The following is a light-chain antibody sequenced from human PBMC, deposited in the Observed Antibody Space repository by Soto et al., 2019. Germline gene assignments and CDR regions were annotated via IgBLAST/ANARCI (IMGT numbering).Light chain of an antibody. CDR1: SSNIGAGYD. V-gene: IGLV1-40*01. CDR2: ANG. CDR3: QSYDRSLSGYV. J-gene: IGLJ1*01. Sequence: SVLTQPPSVSGAPGHRVTISCTGSSSNIGAGYDVHWYQQLPGTAPKLLIYANGNRPSGVPDRFSGSKSGTSASLAITGLQAEDEADYYCQSYDRSLSGYVLGTGTKVTVL.